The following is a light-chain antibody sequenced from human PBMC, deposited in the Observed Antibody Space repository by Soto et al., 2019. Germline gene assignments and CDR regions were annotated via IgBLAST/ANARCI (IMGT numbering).Light chain of an antibody. Sequence: QSVLTQPASVSGSPGQSITISCTGTSSDVGNYNLVSWYQQHPGKAPKLMIYEDNKRPSGVSNRFSGSKSGNTASLTISGLQAEDEADYYCCSYAGSGTYVFGTATKLTVL. J-gene: IGLJ1*01. CDR2: EDN. CDR1: SSDVGNYNL. V-gene: IGLV2-23*01. CDR3: CSYAGSGTYV.